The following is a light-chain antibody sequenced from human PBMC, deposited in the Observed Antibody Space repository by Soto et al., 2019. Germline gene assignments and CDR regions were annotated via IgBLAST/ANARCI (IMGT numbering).Light chain of an antibody. V-gene: IGKV3-20*01. J-gene: IGKJ1*01. CDR2: GAS. CDR1: QSVSSSY. Sequence: EIVLTQSPGTLSLSPGERATLSCRASQSVSSSYLAWYQQKPGQAPTLLIYGASSRATGIPDRFSGSGSGTDFTLTIRRLEPEYFAVYYCQQYGSSPAFVQGTQVEIK. CDR3: QQYGSSPA.